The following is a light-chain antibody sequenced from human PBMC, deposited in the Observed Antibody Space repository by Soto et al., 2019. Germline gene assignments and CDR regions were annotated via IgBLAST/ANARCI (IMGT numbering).Light chain of an antibody. CDR2: DVS. CDR3: SSYTSSSTPLYG. Sequence: QSVLAQPASVSGSPGQSITISCTGTSSDVGGYNYVSWYQQHPGKAPKLMIYDVSNRPSGVSNRFSGSKSGNTASLTISGLQAEDEADYYCSSYTSSSTPLYGFGTGTKVTV. J-gene: IGLJ1*01. V-gene: IGLV2-14*01. CDR1: SSDVGGYNY.